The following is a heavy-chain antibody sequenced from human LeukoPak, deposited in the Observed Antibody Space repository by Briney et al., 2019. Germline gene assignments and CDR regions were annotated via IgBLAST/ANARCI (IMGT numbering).Heavy chain of an antibody. J-gene: IGHJ4*02. D-gene: IGHD7-27*01. Sequence: PGRSLRLSCTASGFTFGDYAMSWVRQAPGKGLEWVGFIRSKAYGGSTEYAASVKGRFTISRDDSKSIAYLQMNSLKTEDTAVYYCTRDRDTNRPRLGSSEPFDYWGQGTLVSVSS. V-gene: IGHV3-49*04. CDR1: GFTFGDYA. CDR3: TRDRDTNRPRLGSSEPFDY. CDR2: IRSKAYGGST.